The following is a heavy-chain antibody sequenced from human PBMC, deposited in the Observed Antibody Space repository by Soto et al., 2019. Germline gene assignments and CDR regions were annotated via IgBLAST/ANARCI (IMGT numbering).Heavy chain of an antibody. J-gene: IGHJ6*02. V-gene: IGHV3-23*01. CDR1: GFTFSSYA. CDR2: ISGSGGST. CDR3: ARATYGSGTYYLYYYGMDV. Sequence: GGSLRLSCAASGFTFSSYAMSWVRQAPGKGLEWVSAISGSGGSTYYADSVKGRFTISRDNSKNTLYLQMNSLRAEDTAVYYCARATYGSGTYYLYYYGMDVWGQGTTVTVSS. D-gene: IGHD3-10*01.